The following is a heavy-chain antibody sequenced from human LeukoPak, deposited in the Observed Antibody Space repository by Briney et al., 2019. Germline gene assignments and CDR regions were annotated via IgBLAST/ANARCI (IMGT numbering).Heavy chain of an antibody. V-gene: IGHV1-2*02. CDR2: INPNSSGT. CDR3: ARDRGITMVRGVSLDFDY. CDR1: GYTFTGYY. D-gene: IGHD3-10*01. Sequence: GASVKCSCKASGYTFTGYYMHWVRHAPGQGLEWNGWINPNSSGTNYAKKFQGRVTMTRETSISTAYMELSRLRSDDTAVYYCARDRGITMVRGVSLDFDYWGQGTLVTVSS. J-gene: IGHJ4*02.